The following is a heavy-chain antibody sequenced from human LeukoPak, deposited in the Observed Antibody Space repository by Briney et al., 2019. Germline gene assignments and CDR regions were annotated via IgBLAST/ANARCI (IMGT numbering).Heavy chain of an antibody. CDR3: ARVGSSGWYVHPTLDY. D-gene: IGHD6-19*01. V-gene: IGHV1-2*02. Sequence: EASVKVSCKASGYTFTGYYMHWVRQAPGQGLEWMGWINPNRGDTNYAQKFQGRVTVTRDTSISTAYMELSRLRSDDTAVYYCARVGSSGWYVHPTLDYWGQGTLLTVSS. CDR1: GYTFTGYY. CDR2: INPNRGDT. J-gene: IGHJ4*02.